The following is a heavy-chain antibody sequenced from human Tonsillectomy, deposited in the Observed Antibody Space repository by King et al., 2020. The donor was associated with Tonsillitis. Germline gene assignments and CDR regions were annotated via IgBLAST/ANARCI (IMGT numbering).Heavy chain of an antibody. D-gene: IGHD3-22*01. Sequence: VQLVESGGGLVKPGGSLRLSCGTSGFTFKNFDMNWVRQAPGRGLEWVSSTSSNSRYIYCSELFKFRVTISRDNAQNSLYLQMSSLRVEDTAVYYCAKDKGAAYYDSGRGAFDVWGRGTMVTVSS. J-gene: IGHJ3*01. V-gene: IGHV3-21*06. CDR3: AKDKGAAYYDSGRGAFDV. CDR2: TSSNSRYI. CDR1: GFTFKNFD.